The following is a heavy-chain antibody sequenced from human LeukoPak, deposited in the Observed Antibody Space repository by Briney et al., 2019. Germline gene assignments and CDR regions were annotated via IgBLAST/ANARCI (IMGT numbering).Heavy chain of an antibody. D-gene: IGHD5-18*01. CDR1: GFTFSSYG. J-gene: IGHJ3*02. V-gene: IGHV3-30*18. CDR2: ISYDGSNK. CDR3: AKGPLGGYSYGRYDAFDI. Sequence: GGSLRLSCAASGFTFSSYGMHWVRQAPGKGLEWVAVISYDGSNKYYADSVKGRFTISRDNSKNTLYLQMNSLRAEDTAVYYCAKGPLGGYSYGRYDAFDIWGQGTMVTVSS.